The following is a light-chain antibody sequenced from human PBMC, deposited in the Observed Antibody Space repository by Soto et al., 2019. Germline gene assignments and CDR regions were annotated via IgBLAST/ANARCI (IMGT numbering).Light chain of an antibody. CDR3: IQIYSFPRT. J-gene: IGKJ1*01. V-gene: IGKV1-12*01. CDR1: QDIGGR. CDR2: AAS. Sequence: DIQMTQSPSSVSASVGDRITITCRASQDIGGRLAWFQQKPGKAPQYLIQAASILQSGVPSRFSGSGSGKELILTLNTLHPEVFASYFCIQIYSFPRTCGLGPKVEI.